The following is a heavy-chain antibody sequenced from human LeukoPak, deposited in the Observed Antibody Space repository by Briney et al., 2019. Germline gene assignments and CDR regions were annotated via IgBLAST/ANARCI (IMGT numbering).Heavy chain of an antibody. V-gene: IGHV3-21*04. Sequence: PGGSLRLSCAASGFTFSSYTMNWVRQAPGKGLEWVSSISGSSSYIYYADSVKGQFTISRDNSQNTLYLQMNSLRAEDTAIYYCAKHYGSGTYYNYLDYWGQGTLVTVSS. CDR1: GFTFSSYT. D-gene: IGHD3-10*01. CDR3: AKHYGSGTYYNYLDY. J-gene: IGHJ4*02. CDR2: ISGSSSYI.